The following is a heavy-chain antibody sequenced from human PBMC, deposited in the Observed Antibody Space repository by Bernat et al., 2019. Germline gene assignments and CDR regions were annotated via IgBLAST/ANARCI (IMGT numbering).Heavy chain of an antibody. CDR1: GFTFSSYG. CDR3: ARDSRDIVVVPVGYYYYYYMDV. J-gene: IGHJ6*03. CDR2: IWYDGSNK. Sequence: QVQLVESGGGVVQPGRSLRLSCAASGFTFSSYGMHWVRQAPGKGLEWVAVIWYDGSNKYYEDSVKGRFTISRDNSKITLYLQMNSLRAEDTAVYYCARDSRDIVVVPVGYYYYYYMDVWGKGTTVTVSS. V-gene: IGHV3-33*01. D-gene: IGHD2-2*01.